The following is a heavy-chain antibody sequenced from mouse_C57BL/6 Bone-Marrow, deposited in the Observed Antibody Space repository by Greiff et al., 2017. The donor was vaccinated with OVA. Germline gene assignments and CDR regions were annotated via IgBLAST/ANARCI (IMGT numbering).Heavy chain of an antibody. CDR1: GYTFTSYG. Sequence: VQLQQSGAELARPGASVKLSCKASGYTFTSYGISWVKQRTGQGLEWIGEIYPRSGNTYYNEKFKGKATLTADKSSSTAYMELRSLTSEDSAVYFCAREDDSWYFDVWGTWTTVTVSS. J-gene: IGHJ1*03. CDR2: IYPRSGNT. V-gene: IGHV1-81*01. CDR3: AREDDSWYFDV. D-gene: IGHD2-4*01.